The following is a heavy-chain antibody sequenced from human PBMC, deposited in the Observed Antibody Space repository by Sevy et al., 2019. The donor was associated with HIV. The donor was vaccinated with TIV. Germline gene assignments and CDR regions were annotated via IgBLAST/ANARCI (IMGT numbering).Heavy chain of an antibody. CDR1: GFTFSSYA. CDR3: AKDRRGSGIHRTYYYYGMDV. J-gene: IGHJ6*02. V-gene: IGHV3-23*01. Sequence: GGSLRLSCAASGFTFSSYAMSWVRQAPGKGLEWVSAISGSCGSTYYADSVKGRFTISRDNSKNTLYLQMNSLRAEDTAVYYCAKDRRGSGIHRTYYYYGMDVWGQGTTVTVSS. CDR2: ISGSCGST. D-gene: IGHD3-10*01.